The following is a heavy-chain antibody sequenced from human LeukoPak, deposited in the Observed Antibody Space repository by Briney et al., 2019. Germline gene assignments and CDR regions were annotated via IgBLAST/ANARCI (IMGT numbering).Heavy chain of an antibody. J-gene: IGHJ3*02. D-gene: IGHD3-22*01. CDR2: ISSSSSYI. V-gene: IGHV3-21*04. CDR3: ARGKSGLFGAFDI. CDR1: GFTFSSYA. Sequence: GGSLRLSCAASGFTFSSYAMSWVRQAPGKGLEWVSSISSSSSYIYYADSVKGRFTISRDNAKNSLYLQMNSLRAEDTAVYYCARGKSGLFGAFDIWGQGTMVTVSS.